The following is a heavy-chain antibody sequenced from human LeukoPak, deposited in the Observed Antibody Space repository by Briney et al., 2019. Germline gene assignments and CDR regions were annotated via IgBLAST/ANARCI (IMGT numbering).Heavy chain of an antibody. CDR2: IYHSGST. D-gene: IGHD3-16*01. J-gene: IGHJ4*02. V-gene: IGHV4-59*08. CDR1: GGSISSYY. Sequence: SETLSLTCTVSGGSISSYYWSWIRQPPGKGREWIGYIYHSGSTNYNPSLKSRVTISADTSKNQFSLNLTSVTAADTAVYYCARHVGDAHFDYWGQGTLVTVAS. CDR3: ARHVGDAHFDY.